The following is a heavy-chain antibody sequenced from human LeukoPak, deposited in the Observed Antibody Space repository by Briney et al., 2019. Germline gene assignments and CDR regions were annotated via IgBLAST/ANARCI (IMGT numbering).Heavy chain of an antibody. CDR1: GFTLTWHV. D-gene: IGHD1-26*01. V-gene: IGHV3-64D*06. J-gene: IGHJ4*02. CDR3: VRDKSGTYSFDY. CDR2: IHHNGDIT. Sequence: GGSLRLSCSASGFTLTWHVMHWVRQAPGKALEYVSFIHHNGDITSYADSVRGRFTVSRDNSKNTLFLELSSLRTDGTAVYYCVRDKSGTYSFDYWGQGTLVTVSS.